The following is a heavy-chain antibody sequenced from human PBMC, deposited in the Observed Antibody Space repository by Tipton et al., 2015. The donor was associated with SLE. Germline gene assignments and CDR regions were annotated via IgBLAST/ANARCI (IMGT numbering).Heavy chain of an antibody. Sequence: TLSLTCTVSGGSITNTNYYWSWIRQPAGKELEWIGHTFTSGATNYNPSLKSRVTISVDTSNNQFSLKLTSVTATDTAVYYCARLRYAFWSRYTDSWGQGTLVTVSS. CDR3: ARLRYAFWSRYTDS. D-gene: IGHD3-3*01. V-gene: IGHV4-61*09. CDR1: GGSITNTNYY. J-gene: IGHJ4*02. CDR2: TFTSGAT.